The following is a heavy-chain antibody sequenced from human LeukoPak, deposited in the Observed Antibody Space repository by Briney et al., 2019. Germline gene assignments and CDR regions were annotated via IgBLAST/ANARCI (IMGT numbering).Heavy chain of an antibody. Sequence: SETLSLTCTVSGGSISSYYWTWIRQSPGKGLEWIGYIYHSGSTNYNPSLKSRVTMSVDTSKNQFSLKLRYVTAADTAVYYCARDQHDTLYYYDSRHYGNFDLWGGGNLVTVSS. CDR2: IYHSGST. CDR3: ARDQHDTLYYYDSRHYGNFDL. D-gene: IGHD3-22*01. J-gene: IGHJ2*01. V-gene: IGHV4-59*01. CDR1: GGSISSYY.